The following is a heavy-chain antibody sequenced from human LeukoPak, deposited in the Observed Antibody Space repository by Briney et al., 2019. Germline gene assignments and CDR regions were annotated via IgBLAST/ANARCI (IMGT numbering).Heavy chain of an antibody. D-gene: IGHD3-10*01. J-gene: IGHJ3*02. CDR3: ARALYGSGSYPLNAFDI. V-gene: IGHV3-21*01. CDR1: GFXFSSYS. Sequence: GGSLRLSCAASGFXFSSYSINWVRQAPGKGLEWVSSISTSSAYIYYADSVKGRFTISRDNAKNSLYLQMNSLRAEDTAVYYCARALYGSGSYPLNAFDIWGQGTMVTVSS. CDR2: ISTSSAYI.